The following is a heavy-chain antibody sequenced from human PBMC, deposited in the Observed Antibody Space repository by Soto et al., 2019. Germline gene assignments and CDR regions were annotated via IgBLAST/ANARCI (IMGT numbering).Heavy chain of an antibody. CDR1: GFTFSSYA. CDR2: ISYDGSNK. D-gene: IGHD2-2*01. CDR3: ASSEDIVVVPAATP. V-gene: IGHV3-30-3*01. J-gene: IGHJ5*02. Sequence: GGSLRLSCAASGFTFSSYAMHWVRQAPGKGLEWVAVISYDGSNKYYADSVKGRFTISRDNSKNTLYLQMNSLRAEDTAVYYCASSEDIVVVPAATPWXQGTLVTVSS.